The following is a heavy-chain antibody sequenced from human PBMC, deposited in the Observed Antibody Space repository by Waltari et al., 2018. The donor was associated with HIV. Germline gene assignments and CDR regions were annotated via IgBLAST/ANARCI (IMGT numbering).Heavy chain of an antibody. J-gene: IGHJ6*02. Sequence: GQRLEWIGWIVVGSGNTNYAQKFQERVTITRDMSTSTAYMELSSLRSEDTAVYYCAADEVYGSGSTYGMDVWGQGTTVTVSS. CDR3: AADEVYGSGSTYGMDV. CDR2: IVVGSGNT. V-gene: IGHV1-58*01. D-gene: IGHD3-10*01.